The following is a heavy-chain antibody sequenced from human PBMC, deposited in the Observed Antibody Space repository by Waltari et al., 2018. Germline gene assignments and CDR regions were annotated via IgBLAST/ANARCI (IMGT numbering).Heavy chain of an antibody. Sequence: QVQLVQSGAEVKKPGSAVKVSCKASGGSFSSYAVSWVLQAPGQGLECIGRVIPIFGTANYAQKFQGRVTIPAYKSTSTAYLELSSLRSEDTAVYYCARDRLEHAFDIWGQGTIVTVSS. CDR3: ARDRLEHAFDI. CDR1: GGSFSSYA. CDR2: VIPIFGTA. D-gene: IGHD1-1*01. V-gene: IGHV1-69*08. J-gene: IGHJ3*02.